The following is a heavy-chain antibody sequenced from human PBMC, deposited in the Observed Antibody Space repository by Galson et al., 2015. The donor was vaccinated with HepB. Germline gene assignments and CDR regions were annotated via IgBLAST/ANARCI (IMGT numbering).Heavy chain of an antibody. CDR3: ARGPLDSYGYRSLT. CDR2: ISSSGSTI. D-gene: IGHD5-18*01. V-gene: IGHV3-11*01. Sequence: SLRLSCAASGFTLSDYYMSWIRQAPGKGLEWVSYISSSGSTIYYADSVKGRFTIPSDNAKNSLYLQMNSLRAEDTAVYYCARGPLDSYGYRSLTWVQGTLVTVSS. J-gene: IGHJ5*02. CDR1: GFTLSDYY.